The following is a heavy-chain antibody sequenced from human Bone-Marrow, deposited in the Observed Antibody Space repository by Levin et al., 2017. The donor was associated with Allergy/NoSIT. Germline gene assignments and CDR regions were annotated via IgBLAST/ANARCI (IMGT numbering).Heavy chain of an antibody. J-gene: IGHJ4*02. Sequence: SETLSLTCTVSGGSITSGGYHWSWIRQHPGKDLEWIGYISYRGSTYYNPSLKSRVTLSIDTSKTQFSLKLNSLTATDTAVYFCAREDGYVFDYWGQGTLVTVSS. V-gene: IGHV4-31*03. CDR3: AREDGYVFDY. D-gene: IGHD5-24*01. CDR1: GGSITSGGYH. CDR2: ISYRGST.